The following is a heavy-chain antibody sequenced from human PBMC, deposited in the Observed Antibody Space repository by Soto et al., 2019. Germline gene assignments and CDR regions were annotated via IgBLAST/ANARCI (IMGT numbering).Heavy chain of an antibody. CDR2: INHSGST. V-gene: IGHV4-34*01. CDR1: GGSFSGYY. Sequence: QVHLQQWGAGLLKPSETLSLTCAVYGGSFSGYYWSWIRQPPGKGLEWIGEINHSGSTNYNPSLKSRVTISVDTSKNQFSLKLSVVTAADAAVYYCARGGVVPAALNWFDPWGKGTLVTVSS. J-gene: IGHJ5*02. D-gene: IGHD2-2*01. CDR3: ARGGVVPAALNWFDP.